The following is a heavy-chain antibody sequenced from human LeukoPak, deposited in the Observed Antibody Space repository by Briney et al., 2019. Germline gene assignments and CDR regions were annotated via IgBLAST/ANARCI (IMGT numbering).Heavy chain of an antibody. CDR1: GYTFTGYY. CDR3: ARDTYLDH. V-gene: IGHV1-2*02. Sequence: ASVKISCKASGYTFTGYYIHWVRQAPRQGLEWMGGIRPNSGDTNYAQKFQGRVTMTRDTSISTAYMELSSLRLNDTAIFYCARDTYLDHWGQGTLVTVSS. J-gene: IGHJ4*02. CDR2: IRPNSGDT.